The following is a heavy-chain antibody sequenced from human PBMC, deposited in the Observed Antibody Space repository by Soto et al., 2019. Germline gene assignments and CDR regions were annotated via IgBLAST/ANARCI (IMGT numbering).Heavy chain of an antibody. J-gene: IGHJ4*02. V-gene: IGHV3-64D*06. CDR1: GFTFSSYA. D-gene: IGHD3-3*01. Sequence: QPGGSLRLSCSASGFTFSSYAMHWVRQAPGKGLEYVSAISSNGGSTYYADSVKGRFTIPRDNSKNTLYLQMSSLRAEDTAVYYCVKDDGYDFWSGSPFGYWGQGTLVTVSS. CDR2: ISSNGGST. CDR3: VKDDGYDFWSGSPFGY.